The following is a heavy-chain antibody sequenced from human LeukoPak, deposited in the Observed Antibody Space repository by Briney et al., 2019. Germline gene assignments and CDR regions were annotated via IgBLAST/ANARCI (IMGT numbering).Heavy chain of an antibody. V-gene: IGHV3-7*01. D-gene: IGHD4-17*01. CDR2: IKQDGSEK. Sequence: GGSLRLSCAASGFTFSSYSMNWVRQAPGKGLQWVANIKQDGSEKYYVDSVKGRFTISRDNAKNSLFLQMNSLRAEDTAVYYCARDPRTNYGDSAYRYFDLWGRGTLVTVSS. CDR1: GFTFSSYS. J-gene: IGHJ2*01. CDR3: ARDPRTNYGDSAYRYFDL.